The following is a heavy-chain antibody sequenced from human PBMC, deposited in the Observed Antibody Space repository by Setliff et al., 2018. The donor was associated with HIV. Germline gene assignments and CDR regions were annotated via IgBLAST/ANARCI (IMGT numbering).Heavy chain of an antibody. CDR2: IIPNSGDT. Sequence: ASVKVSCKASEYRFTGYYIHWVRQAPGQGLEWMGWIIPNSGDTNFAQRSQGRITMTTDTSLTTAYMELSGLRSDDTAVYYCARAPYSNIMYYFDCWGQGTLVTVS. V-gene: IGHV1-2*02. D-gene: IGHD6-13*01. CDR1: EYRFTGYY. J-gene: IGHJ4*02. CDR3: ARAPYSNIMYYFDC.